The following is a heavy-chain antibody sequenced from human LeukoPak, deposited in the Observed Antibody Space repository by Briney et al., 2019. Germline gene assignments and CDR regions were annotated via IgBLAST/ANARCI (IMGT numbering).Heavy chain of an antibody. Sequence: PSETLSLTCTVSGGSISSGDYYWSWIRQPPGKGLEWIGYIYYSGSTYYNPSLKSRVTTSVDTSKNQFSLKLSSVTAADTAVYYCARALPHYYDSSSYKYYFDYWGQGTLVTVSS. J-gene: IGHJ4*02. CDR1: GGSISSGDYY. CDR3: ARALPHYYDSSSYKYYFDY. D-gene: IGHD3-22*01. V-gene: IGHV4-30-4*01. CDR2: IYYSGST.